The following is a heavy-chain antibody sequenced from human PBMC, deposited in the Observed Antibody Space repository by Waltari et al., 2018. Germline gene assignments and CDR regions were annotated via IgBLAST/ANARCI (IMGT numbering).Heavy chain of an antibody. D-gene: IGHD3-9*01. J-gene: IGHJ4*02. V-gene: IGHV3-30-3*01. Sequence: QVQLVESGGGVVQPGRSLRLSCAASGFTFSSYAMHWVRQAPGKGLEWVAVISYYGSNTNYSYSVKGRLTISRYNSKNTLYLQMNSLRAEDTAVYYCASQFSLVPGPFDYWGQGTLVTVSS. CDR3: ASQFSLVPGPFDY. CDR1: GFTFSSYA. CDR2: ISYYGSNT.